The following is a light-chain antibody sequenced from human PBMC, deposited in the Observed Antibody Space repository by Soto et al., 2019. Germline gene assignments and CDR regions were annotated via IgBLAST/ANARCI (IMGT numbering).Light chain of an antibody. CDR1: SNDIGTYNY. CDR3: TSFTISTTVV. Sequence: QSALTQPASVSGSPGQSITISCTGTSNDIGTYNYVSWYQHHPGKAPKLLIYEVSNRPSGVSNRFSGSKSGNTASLTISGLQAEDEADYHCTSFTISTTVVFGGGTKLTVL. CDR2: EVS. V-gene: IGLV2-14*01. J-gene: IGLJ2*01.